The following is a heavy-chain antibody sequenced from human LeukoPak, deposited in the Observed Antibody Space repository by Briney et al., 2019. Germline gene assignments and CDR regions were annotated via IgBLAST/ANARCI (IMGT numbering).Heavy chain of an antibody. CDR3: AKKKIPQRWLRLIPRGFDY. CDR1: GFTFSSYA. D-gene: IGHD5-24*01. J-gene: IGHJ4*02. CDR2: ISGSGGST. Sequence: GGSLRLSCAASGFTFSSYAMSWVRQAPGKGLEWVTAISGSGGSTYYADSVKGRFTISRDNSKNTLYLQMNSLRAEDTAVYYCAKKKIPQRWLRLIPRGFDYWGPGTLVTVSS. V-gene: IGHV3-23*01.